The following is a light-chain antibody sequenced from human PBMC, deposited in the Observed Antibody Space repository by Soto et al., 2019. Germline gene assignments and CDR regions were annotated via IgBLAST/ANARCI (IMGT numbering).Light chain of an antibody. CDR1: QSVGGS. V-gene: IGKV3-20*01. CDR3: QQFGSSLP. CDR2: SAS. J-gene: IGKJ4*01. Sequence: EIVLTQSPAPLPFSPGERATPPCRAGQSVGGSLAWYQQKPGQAPRLLIYSASNRATGIPDRFIGSGSGTDFTLTISRLEPEDFAVYYCQQFGSSLPFGGGTKVEIK.